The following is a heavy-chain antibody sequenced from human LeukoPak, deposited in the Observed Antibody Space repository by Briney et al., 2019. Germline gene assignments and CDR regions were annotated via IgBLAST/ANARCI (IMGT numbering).Heavy chain of an antibody. CDR3: ANYYGSGSYPYYFDY. CDR2: ISSNGGST. V-gene: IGHV3-64*04. D-gene: IGHD3-10*01. J-gene: IGHJ4*02. Sequence: GGSLRLSCSASGFTFSYYAMHWVRQAAGKGLEFVSGISSNGGSTYYADSLKGRFTVSRDNSKNTLYLQMNSLRAEDTAVYYCANYYGSGSYPYYFDYWGQGTLVTVSS. CDR1: GFTFSYYA.